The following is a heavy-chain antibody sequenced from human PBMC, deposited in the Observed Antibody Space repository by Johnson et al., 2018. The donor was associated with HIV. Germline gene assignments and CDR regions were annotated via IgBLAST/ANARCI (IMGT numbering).Heavy chain of an antibody. D-gene: IGHD1-26*01. J-gene: IGHJ3*02. CDR1: GFTFSNAW. Sequence: MLLVESGGGLVKPGGSLRLSCAASGFTFSNAWMSWVRQAPGKGLEWVGRIKSKTDGGTTDYAAPVKGRFTISRDDSKNTLYLQMNSLKTEDTAVYYGAREWELLNYAFDIWGQGTMVTVYS. V-gene: IGHV3-15*01. CDR3: AREWELLNYAFDI. CDR2: IKSKTDGGTT.